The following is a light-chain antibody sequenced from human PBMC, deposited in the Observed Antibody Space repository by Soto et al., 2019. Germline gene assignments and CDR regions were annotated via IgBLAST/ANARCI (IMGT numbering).Light chain of an antibody. Sequence: IQMTQSPSSLSASVGDRVTITCWASQTINSYLHWYQQKPGKAPKLLIYNSSNLQSGVPSRFSGSGSGTDFTLTISTLQPEDFATYYCQHGGAFGPGTKVDIK. CDR1: QTINSY. V-gene: IGKV1-39*01. J-gene: IGKJ3*01. CDR2: NSS. CDR3: QHGGA.